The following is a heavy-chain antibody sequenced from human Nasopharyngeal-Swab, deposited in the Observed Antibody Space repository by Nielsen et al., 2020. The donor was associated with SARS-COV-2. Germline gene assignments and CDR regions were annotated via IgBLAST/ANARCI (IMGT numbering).Heavy chain of an antibody. CDR3: ARVGRFLEWLLSTNYYYYMDV. CDR2: INHSGST. V-gene: IGHV4-34*01. CDR1: GGSFSGYY. Sequence: SETLSLTCAVYGGSFSGYYWSWIRQPPGKGLEWIGEINHSGSTNYNPSLKSRVTISVDTSKNQFSLKLSSVTAADTAVCYCARVGRFLEWLLSTNYYYYMDVWGKGTTVTVSS. J-gene: IGHJ6*03. D-gene: IGHD3-3*01.